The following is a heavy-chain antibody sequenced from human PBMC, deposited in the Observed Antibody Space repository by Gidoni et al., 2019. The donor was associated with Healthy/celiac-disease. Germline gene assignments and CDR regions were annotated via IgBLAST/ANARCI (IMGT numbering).Heavy chain of an antibody. CDR3: ARGKGYNYYFDY. D-gene: IGHD5-12*01. CDR2: IYSGGIT. J-gene: IGHJ4*02. CDR1: GFPVSSHY. Sequence: EVQLVESGGGLVQPGGSLRLSCAASGFPVSSHYMSWVRQAPGKGLEWVSVIYSGGITYDAGSVKGRFTISRDNSKNTLYLQMNSLRAEDTAVYYCARGKGYNYYFDYWGQGTLVTVSS. V-gene: IGHV3-66*02.